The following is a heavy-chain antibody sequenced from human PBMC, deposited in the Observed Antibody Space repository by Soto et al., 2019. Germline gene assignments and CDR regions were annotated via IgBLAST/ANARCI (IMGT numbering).Heavy chain of an antibody. CDR3: ARARGSYYAFDI. D-gene: IGHD1-26*01. CDR1: GGSFSGYY. V-gene: IGHV4-34*01. CDR2: INHSGST. J-gene: IGHJ3*02. Sequence: SETLSLTCAVYGGSFSGYYWSWIRQPPGKGLEWIGEINHSGSTNYNPSVKSRVTISVDTSKNPFSLKLSSVTAADTAVYYCARARGSYYAFDIWGQGTMVTVSS.